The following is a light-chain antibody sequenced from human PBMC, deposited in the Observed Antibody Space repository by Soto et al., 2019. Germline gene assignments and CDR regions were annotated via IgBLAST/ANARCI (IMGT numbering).Light chain of an antibody. CDR3: QQYYSYPWT. J-gene: IGKJ1*01. CDR2: GAS. V-gene: IGKV3D-7*01. CDR1: QSISSSF. Sequence: PQSPATLSLSPGESATLSCRASQSISSSFLAWYQQKPGQAPRLLIYGASSRATGIPARFSGSGSGTDFTLTISCLQSEDFATYYCQQYYSYPWTFGQGTKVDI.